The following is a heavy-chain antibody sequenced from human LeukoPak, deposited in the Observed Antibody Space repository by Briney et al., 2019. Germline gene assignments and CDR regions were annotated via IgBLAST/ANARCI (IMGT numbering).Heavy chain of an antibody. V-gene: IGHV4-59*01. J-gene: IGHJ1*01. Sequence: SETLSLTCTVSGGSISSYYWSWIRQPPGKGLEWIGYIYYSGSTNYNPSLKSRVTISVDTSKNQFSLKLSSVTAADTAVYYCASITYYYVIQHWSQGTLVTVSS. CDR3: ASITYYYVIQH. CDR1: GGSISSYY. D-gene: IGHD3-10*02. CDR2: IYYSGST.